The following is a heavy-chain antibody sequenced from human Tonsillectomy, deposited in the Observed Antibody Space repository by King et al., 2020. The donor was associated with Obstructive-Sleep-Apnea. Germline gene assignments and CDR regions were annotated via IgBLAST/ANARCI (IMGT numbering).Heavy chain of an antibody. CDR3: ARAPENGDYVPFDY. V-gene: IGHV1-18*01. D-gene: IGHD4-17*01. CDR2: LSTYNGNT. Sequence: QLVQSGADVKKPGASVKVSCKSSGYTFTTYGISWVRQAPGKGLEWMGWLSTYNGNTNYAQKLQCRVTMTTDTSTSTAYMELRSLRSDDTAVYYCARAPENGDYVPFDYWGQGNLVTVSS. J-gene: IGHJ4*02. CDR1: GYTFTTYG.